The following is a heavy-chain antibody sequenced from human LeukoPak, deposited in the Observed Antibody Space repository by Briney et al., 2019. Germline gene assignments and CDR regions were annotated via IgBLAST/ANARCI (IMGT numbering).Heavy chain of an antibody. CDR3: ASAVRGDMDV. CDR1: GFTFSSYG. J-gene: IGHJ6*03. D-gene: IGHD3-10*01. Sequence: GGSLRLSCAASGFTFSSYGMHWVRQAPGKGLEWVAVIWYDGSNKHYADSVKGRFTISRDNSKNTLDLQMNSLRAEDTAVYYCASAVRGDMDVWGKGTTVTASS. CDR2: IWYDGSNK. V-gene: IGHV3-33*01.